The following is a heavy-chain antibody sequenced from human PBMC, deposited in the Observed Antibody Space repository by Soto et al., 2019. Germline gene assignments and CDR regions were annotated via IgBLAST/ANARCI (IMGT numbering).Heavy chain of an antibody. J-gene: IGHJ5*02. CDR1: GYTFTGYY. V-gene: IGHV1-2*04. CDR2: INPNSGGT. CDR3: ARAQQLPFDWFDP. D-gene: IGHD6-13*01. Sequence: GASVKVSCKASGYTFTGYYMHWVRRAPGQGLEWMGWINPNSGGTNYAQKFQGWVTMTRDTSISTAYMELSRLRSDDTAVYYCARAQQLPFDWFDPWGQGTLVTVSS.